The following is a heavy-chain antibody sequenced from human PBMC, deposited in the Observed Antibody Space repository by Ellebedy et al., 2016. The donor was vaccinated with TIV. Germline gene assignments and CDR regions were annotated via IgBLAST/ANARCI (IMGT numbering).Heavy chain of an antibody. CDR1: GFTFSSHS. V-gene: IGHV3-21*06. CDR2: ISSSSNYI. J-gene: IGHJ4*02. D-gene: IGHD2-15*01. CDR3: ARGRCSGANCHYFDY. Sequence: PGGSLRLSCAASGFTFSSHSMNWVRQSPRKGLEWVSFISSSSNYIYYADSVKGRFTISRDISKNTMYLQMNSLRAEDTALYFCARGRCSGANCHYFDYWGQGTVVTVSS.